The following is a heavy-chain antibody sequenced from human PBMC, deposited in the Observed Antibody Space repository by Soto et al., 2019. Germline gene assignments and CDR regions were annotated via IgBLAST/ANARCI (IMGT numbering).Heavy chain of an antibody. CDR2: ISYDGSNK. CDR1: GFTFSSYA. D-gene: IGHD1-26*01. J-gene: IGHJ6*01. Sequence: PLRLSCAASGFTFSSYALHWFRQAPGKGLEWVAVISYDGSNKYYSDSVKGRFTTSRDNSKNTLYLQMNSLRAEDTAVYYCERGFKWELLPYYGMDVWGQGTTVTVSS. CDR3: ERGFKWELLPYYGMDV. V-gene: IGHV3-30-3*01.